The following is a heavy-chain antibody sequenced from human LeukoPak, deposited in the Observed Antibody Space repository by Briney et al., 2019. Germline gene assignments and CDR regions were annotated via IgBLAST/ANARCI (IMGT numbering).Heavy chain of an antibody. V-gene: IGHV3-74*01. D-gene: IGHD5-24*01. Sequence: GGSLRLSCAASGFTFSSYWMHWVRQAPGKGLVWVSRINSDGSSTSYADSVKGRFTISRDNAKNTLYLQMNSLRAEDTAVYYCARGRDGYNLRRAFDIRGQGTMVTVSS. CDR1: GFTFSSYW. J-gene: IGHJ3*02. CDR3: ARGRDGYNLRRAFDI. CDR2: INSDGSST.